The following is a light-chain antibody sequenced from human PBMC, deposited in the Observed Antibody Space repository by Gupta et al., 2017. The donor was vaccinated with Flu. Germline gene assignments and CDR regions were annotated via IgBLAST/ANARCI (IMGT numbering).Light chain of an antibody. V-gene: IGKV2-28*01. Sequence: DIVMNQSPLSLPVTPAEPASISCRSSQSLLHSNGYNYLDWYLQKPGQSPQLLIYLGSNRASGVPDRFSGSGSGTDFTLKISRVEAEDVGVYYCMQALQTPLTFGGGTKVEIK. CDR1: QSLLHSNGYNY. J-gene: IGKJ4*01. CDR3: MQALQTPLT. CDR2: LGS.